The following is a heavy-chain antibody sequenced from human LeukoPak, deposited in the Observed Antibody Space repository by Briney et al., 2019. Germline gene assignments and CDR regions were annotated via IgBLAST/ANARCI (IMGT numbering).Heavy chain of an antibody. Sequence: GGSLRLSCAASGFTFSSYSMNWVRQAPGKGLVWVSRINGDGTRPRSADSVKGRFTISRDNAKNTLYLQMNSLRAEDTAVYYCAGETNWGPDYWGQGTLVTVSS. D-gene: IGHD3-16*01. CDR2: INGDGTRP. CDR3: AGETNWGPDY. J-gene: IGHJ4*02. V-gene: IGHV3-74*01. CDR1: GFTFSSYS.